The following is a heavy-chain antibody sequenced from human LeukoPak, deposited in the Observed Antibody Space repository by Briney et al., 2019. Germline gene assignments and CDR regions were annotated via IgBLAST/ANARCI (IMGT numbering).Heavy chain of an antibody. CDR1: GFTFSSFS. D-gene: IGHD4-17*01. Sequence: GGSLRLSCAASGFTFSSFSMNWVRQAPGKGLEWVSTMSSSSSSSYRYYADSVKGRFTVSRDNAKNTLYLQMNSLRAEDTAVYYCARDPIATVTLYYFDYWGQGTLVTVSS. J-gene: IGHJ4*02. CDR3: ARDPIATVTLYYFDY. CDR2: MSSSSSSSYR. V-gene: IGHV3-21*01.